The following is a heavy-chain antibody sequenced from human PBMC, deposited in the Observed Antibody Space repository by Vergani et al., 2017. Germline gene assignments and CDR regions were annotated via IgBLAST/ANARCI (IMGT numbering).Heavy chain of an antibody. CDR1: GGSFNTYY. Sequence: QVQLEESGPGLVKPSETLSLTCTVSGGSFNTYYWSWIRQSQVKGLEWIGYIYSTGSTSYNPSLNSRVTISLDTYKSQFSLKLRSVTAAETAVYFCASVMYRDEASTGYRLEGMDIWGQGTTVTISS. V-gene: IGHV4-59*13. CDR2: IYSTGST. CDR3: ASVMYRDEASTGYRLEGMDI. D-gene: IGHD3-9*01. J-gene: IGHJ6*02.